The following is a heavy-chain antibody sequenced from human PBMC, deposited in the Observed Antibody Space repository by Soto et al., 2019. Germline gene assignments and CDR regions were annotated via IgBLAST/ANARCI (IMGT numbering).Heavy chain of an antibody. J-gene: IGHJ4*02. D-gene: IGHD2-2*01. CDR3: ARVGYCSSTSCYAQSLDY. V-gene: IGHV3-11*01. Sequence: GGSLRLSCAASGFTFSDYYVSWIRQAPGKGLEWVSYISSSGSTIYYADSVKGRFTISRDNAKNSLYLQMNSLRAEDTAVYYCARVGYCSSTSCYAQSLDYWGQGTLVTVSS. CDR1: GFTFSDYY. CDR2: ISSSGSTI.